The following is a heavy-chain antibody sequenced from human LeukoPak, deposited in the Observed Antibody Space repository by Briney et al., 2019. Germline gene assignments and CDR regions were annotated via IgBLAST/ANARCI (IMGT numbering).Heavy chain of an antibody. CDR1: GGSISSGGYS. CDR2: IXXXXXX. CDR3: ARHGKTDGSGSPGYYYYYYGMDV. Sequence: SQTLSLTCAVSGGSISSGGYSWSWIRQPPGKGLEWIGYIXXXXXXYYTPSLKSRVTRSVDRSKNQFSLKLSSVTAADTAVYYCARHGKTDGSGSPGYYYYYYGMDVWGQGTTVTVSS. V-gene: IGHV4-30-2*01. D-gene: IGHD3-10*01. J-gene: IGHJ6*02.